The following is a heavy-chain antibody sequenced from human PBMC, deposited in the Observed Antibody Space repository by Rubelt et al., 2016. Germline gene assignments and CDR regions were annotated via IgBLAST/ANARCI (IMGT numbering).Heavy chain of an antibody. J-gene: IGHJ4*02. D-gene: IGHD6-13*01. CDR1: GFTFSSYA. CDR3: ARDRYSSLGYIDY. CDR2: ISYDGSNK. V-gene: IGHV3-30*04. Sequence: GFTFSSYAMHWVRQAPGKGLEWVAVISYDGSNKYYADSVKGRFTISRDNSKNSLYLQMNSLRAEDTAVFSCARDRYSSLGYIDYWGQGTLVTVSS.